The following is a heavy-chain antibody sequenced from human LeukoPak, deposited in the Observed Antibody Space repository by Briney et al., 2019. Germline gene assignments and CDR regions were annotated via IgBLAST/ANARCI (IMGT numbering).Heavy chain of an antibody. CDR1: GGSISSYY. CDR3: ARDGYNYYTGGDHFDY. D-gene: IGHD5-24*01. J-gene: IGHJ4*02. Sequence: SETLSLTCTVSGGSISSYYWSWIRQPAGKGLESIGHISTSGSTNYNPSLKSRVTMSVDTSKNQFSLKLSSVTAADTAVYYCARDGYNYYTGGDHFDYWGQGTLVTVSS. CDR2: ISTSGST. V-gene: IGHV4-4*07.